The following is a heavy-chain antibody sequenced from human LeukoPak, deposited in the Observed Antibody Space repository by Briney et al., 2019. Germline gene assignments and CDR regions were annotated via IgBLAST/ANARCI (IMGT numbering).Heavy chain of an antibody. D-gene: IGHD4-17*01. J-gene: IGHJ4*02. Sequence: SETLSLTCTVSGGSMSSTSYYWGWIRQPPGKGLEWIGSIYYSGSTYYNPSLKSRVTISIDTSKNLFSPKLDSLTAADTAVYYCARSATVTTGYFDYWGRGTLVAVSP. CDR1: GGSMSSTSYY. CDR3: ARSATVTTGYFDY. CDR2: IYYSGST. V-gene: IGHV4-39*07.